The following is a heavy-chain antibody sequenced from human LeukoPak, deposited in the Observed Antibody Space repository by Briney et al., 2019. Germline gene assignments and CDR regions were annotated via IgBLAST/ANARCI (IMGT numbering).Heavy chain of an antibody. CDR2: ISGSGGST. CDR1: GFTFSSYA. CDR3: AGSGIVVPRFDY. J-gene: IGHJ4*02. Sequence: GGSLRLSCAASGFTFSSYAMSWVRRAPGKGLEWVSAISGSGGSTYYADSVKGRSTISRDNSKNTLYLQMNSLRAEDTAVYYCAGSGIVVPRFDYWGQGTLVTVSS. V-gene: IGHV3-23*01. D-gene: IGHD3-22*01.